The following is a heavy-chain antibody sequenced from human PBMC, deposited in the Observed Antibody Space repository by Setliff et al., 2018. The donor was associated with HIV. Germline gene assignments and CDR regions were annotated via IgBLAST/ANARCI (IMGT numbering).Heavy chain of an antibody. CDR3: ARHPPHDSTWPYYYYGMDV. D-gene: IGHD6-13*01. Sequence: PSETLSLTCTVSGGSINSYYWSWIRQPPGKGLEWIGYIYATGSTNYNPSLKGRVTVSVATAKNQFSLRLSSVTAADTAVYYCARHPPHDSTWPYYYYGMDVWGQGTTVTVSS. CDR1: GGSINSYY. V-gene: IGHV4-4*09. CDR2: IYATGST. J-gene: IGHJ6*02.